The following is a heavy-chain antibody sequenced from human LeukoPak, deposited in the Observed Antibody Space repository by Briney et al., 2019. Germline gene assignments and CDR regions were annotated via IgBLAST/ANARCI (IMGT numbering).Heavy chain of an antibody. CDR1: GFTFSNYA. CDR2: ISGGGEGT. J-gene: IGHJ4*02. D-gene: IGHD1-26*01. V-gene: IGHV3-23*01. CDR3: AKATGSYPSNPFDY. Sequence: GGFLRLSCAASGFTFSNYAMNWVRQAPGKGLEWVSGISGGGEGTFYADSVKGRFTISRDISKSTLFLQMNSLRVEDTAVYYCAKATGSYPSNPFDYWGQGTLVTVSS.